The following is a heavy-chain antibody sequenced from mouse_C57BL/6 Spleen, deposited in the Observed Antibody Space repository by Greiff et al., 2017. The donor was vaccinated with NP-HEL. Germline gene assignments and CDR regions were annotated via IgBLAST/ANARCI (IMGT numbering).Heavy chain of an antibody. Sequence: QVQLQQSGPELVKPGASVKISCKASGYAFSSSWMNWVKQRPGKGLEWIGRIYPGDGDTNYNGKFKGKATLTADKSSSTAYMQLSSLTSEDSAVYVCARSGVITTVVAIDYWGQGTTLTVSS. V-gene: IGHV1-82*01. CDR1: GYAFSSSW. CDR2: IYPGDGDT. J-gene: IGHJ2*01. D-gene: IGHD1-1*01. CDR3: ARSGVITTVVAIDY.